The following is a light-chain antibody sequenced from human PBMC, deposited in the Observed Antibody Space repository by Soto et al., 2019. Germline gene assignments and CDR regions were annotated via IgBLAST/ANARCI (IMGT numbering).Light chain of an antibody. Sequence: SYELTQPLSVSVALGQTARITCRGNNIGSKYVHWYQQKPGQAPVLVIYRNSNWPSGIPERFSGSNSGNTATLTISRAQAGDEADYYCQVWDSSTGVFGGGTKLTVL. CDR1: NIGSKY. V-gene: IGLV3-9*01. CDR3: QVWDSSTGV. J-gene: IGLJ3*02. CDR2: RNS.